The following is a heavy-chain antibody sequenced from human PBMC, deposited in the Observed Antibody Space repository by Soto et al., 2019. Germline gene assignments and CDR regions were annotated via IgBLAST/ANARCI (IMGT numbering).Heavy chain of an antibody. Sequence: EVQLVESGGGLVKPGGSLRLSCAASGFTFSNAWMSWVRRAPGRGLEWFGRIKSKTDGGTTDYAEPVKGRFTISRDDSKNTLYLQMNSLKTEDTAVYYCTAYGDYDAFDIWGQGTMVTVSS. CDR1: GFTFSNAW. J-gene: IGHJ3*02. V-gene: IGHV3-15*01. CDR3: TAYGDYDAFDI. D-gene: IGHD4-17*01. CDR2: IKSKTDGGTT.